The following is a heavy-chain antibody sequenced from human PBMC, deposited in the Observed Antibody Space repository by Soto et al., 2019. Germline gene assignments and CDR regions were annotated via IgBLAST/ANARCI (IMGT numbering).Heavy chain of an antibody. CDR3: AKDYDGVLDY. Sequence: EVQLVESGGGLVQPGRSLRLSCAASGFTFDDYAMHWVRQAPGKGLEWVSGISWNSGSIGYADSVKGRFTISRDNAKNSLYLQMNSLRAEDTAVYYCAKDYDGVLDYWGQGTLVTVSS. CDR2: ISWNSGSI. CDR1: GFTFDDYA. J-gene: IGHJ4*02. D-gene: IGHD1-1*01. V-gene: IGHV3-9*01.